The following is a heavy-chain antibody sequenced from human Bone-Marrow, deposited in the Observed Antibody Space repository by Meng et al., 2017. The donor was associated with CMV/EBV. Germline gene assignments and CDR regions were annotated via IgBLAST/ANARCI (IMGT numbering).Heavy chain of an antibody. CDR1: GFTFSNYA. CDR2: ISGSGDIT. D-gene: IGHD2-2*02. Sequence: GESLKISCAGSGFTFSNYAMTWVRQTPGKGLEWVSAISGSGDITYYADSVKGRFTISRDNSKNTLYLQMNSPRAEDTALYYCAKDLEYQLLYGGFDYWGQGTLVTVSS. V-gene: IGHV3-23*01. J-gene: IGHJ4*02. CDR3: AKDLEYQLLYGGFDY.